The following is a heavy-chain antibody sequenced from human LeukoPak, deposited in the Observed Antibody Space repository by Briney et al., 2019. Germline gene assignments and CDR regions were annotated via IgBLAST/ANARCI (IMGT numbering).Heavy chain of an antibody. CDR3: ARGVGLTQGGAFDF. CDR1: GYSINSGFY. CDR2: IYHSGST. V-gene: IGHV4-38-2*02. D-gene: IGHD3-16*01. J-gene: IGHJ4*02. Sequence: SETLSFTCTVSGYSINSGFYWGWIRQPPGKGLEWIGSIYHSGSTHYKSSLKSRVTISVDTSKNQLSLKLTSVTAADTAVYYCARGVGLTQGGAFDFWGQGTLVTVSS.